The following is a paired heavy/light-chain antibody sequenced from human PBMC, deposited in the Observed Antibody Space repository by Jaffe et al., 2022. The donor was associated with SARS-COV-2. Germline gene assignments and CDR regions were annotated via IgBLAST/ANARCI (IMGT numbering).Light chain of an antibody. V-gene: IGKV2-28*01. CDR2: LGS. Sequence: DIVMTQSPLSLPVTPGEPASISCRSSQSLLHSNGYNYLDWYLQKPGQSPQLLIYLGSNRASGVPDRFSGSGSGTDFTLKISRVEAEDVGVYYCMQALQSPLTFGGGTKVEIK. CDR1: QSLLHSNGYNY. J-gene: IGKJ4*01. CDR3: MQALQSPLT.
Heavy chain of an antibody. V-gene: IGHV1-2*06. CDR3: ARESGASKAVAGIVVWDAFDI. D-gene: IGHD6-19*01. J-gene: IGHJ3*02. CDR2: INPNSGGT. CDR1: GYTFTGYF. Sequence: QVQLVQSGAEVKEPGASVKVSCKASGYTFTGYFVSWVRQAPGQGLEWMGRINPNSGGTNYAQKFQGRVTVTRDTSISTAYMELSRLRSDDMAMYYCARESGASKAVAGIVVWDAFDIWGQGTMVTVSS.